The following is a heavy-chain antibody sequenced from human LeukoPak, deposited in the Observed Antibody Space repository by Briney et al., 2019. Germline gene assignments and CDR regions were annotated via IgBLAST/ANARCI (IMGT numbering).Heavy chain of an antibody. D-gene: IGHD2-2*01. CDR1: GFTFSSYA. CDR2: ISGSGGST. J-gene: IGHJ6*02. Sequence: GGSLRLSCAASGFTFSSYAMSWVRQAPGKGLEWVSAISGSGGSTYYADSVKGRFTISRDNSKNTLYLQMNSLRAEDTAVYYCAKDADCSSTSCYVYYYYGMDVWGQGTTVTVSS. V-gene: IGHV3-23*01. CDR3: AKDADCSSTSCYVYYYYGMDV.